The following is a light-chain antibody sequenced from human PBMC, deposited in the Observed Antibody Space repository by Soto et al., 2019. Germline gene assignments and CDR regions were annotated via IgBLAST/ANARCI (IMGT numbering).Light chain of an antibody. V-gene: IGKV3-15*01. CDR1: QSVGNN. Sequence: EIVVTQSPATLSVSPGKRATLSCRASQSVGNNFAWYQQKPGQAPRLLIFATSTRATGVPARFSGSGSGTEYTLTISSLQSEEFAVYYCQQYGDWPLTFGGGAKVEIE. CDR2: ATS. J-gene: IGKJ4*01. CDR3: QQYGDWPLT.